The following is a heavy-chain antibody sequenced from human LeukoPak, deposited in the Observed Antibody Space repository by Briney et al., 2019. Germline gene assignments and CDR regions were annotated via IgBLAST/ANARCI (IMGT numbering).Heavy chain of an antibody. CDR1: AYTLSELS. CDR3: ATPYYYDSSGRRSRFDY. Sequence: ASVKVSCKVSAYTLSELSMHWVRQAPGKGLEWMGGFDPEDGETIYAQKFQGRVTVTEDTSTDTAYMELSSLGSEDTAVYHCATPYYYDSSGRRSRFDYWGQGTLVTVSS. V-gene: IGHV1-24*01. D-gene: IGHD3-22*01. CDR2: FDPEDGET. J-gene: IGHJ4*02.